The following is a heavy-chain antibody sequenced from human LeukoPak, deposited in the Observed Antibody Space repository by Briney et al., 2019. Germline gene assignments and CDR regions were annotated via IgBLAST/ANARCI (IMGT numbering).Heavy chain of an antibody. V-gene: IGHV1-2*02. CDR1: GYTFTGYY. J-gene: IGHJ4*02. Sequence: ASVKVSCKASGYTFTGYYMHWVRQAPGQGLEWMGWINPNSGGTNYAQKFQGRVTMTRDTSIGTAYMELSRLRSDDTAVYYCARLGSYYDSSGYYPFDYWGQGTLVTVSS. CDR3: ARLGSYYDSSGYYPFDY. CDR2: INPNSGGT. D-gene: IGHD3-22*01.